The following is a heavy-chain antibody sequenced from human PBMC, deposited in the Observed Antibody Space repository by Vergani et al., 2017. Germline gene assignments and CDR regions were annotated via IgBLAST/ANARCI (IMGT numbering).Heavy chain of an antibody. J-gene: IGHJ6*02. D-gene: IGHD2-15*01. CDR1: GYSFTSYW. V-gene: IGHV5-51*01. Sequence: EVQLVQSGAEVKKPGESLKISCKGSGYSFTSYWIGWVRQMPGKGLEWMGIIYPGDSDTRYSPSFQGQVTISADKSISTAYLQWSSLKASDTAMYYCAREGTGCSGGSCYSLSSYGMDVWGQGTTVTVSS. CDR2: IYPGDSDT. CDR3: AREGTGCSGGSCYSLSSYGMDV.